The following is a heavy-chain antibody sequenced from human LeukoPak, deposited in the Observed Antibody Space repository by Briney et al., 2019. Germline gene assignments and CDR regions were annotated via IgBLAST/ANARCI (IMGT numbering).Heavy chain of an antibody. V-gene: IGHV3-48*03. Sequence: GGSLRLSCAASGFTFSSYEMNWVRQAPGKGLEWVSYISSSGSTIYYADSVKGRFTISRDNAKNSLYLQMNSLRAEDTALYYCASGYCSGGSCYSVYFQYWGQGTLVTVSS. D-gene: IGHD2-15*01. CDR3: ASGYCSGGSCYSVYFQY. CDR1: GFTFSSYE. J-gene: IGHJ1*01. CDR2: ISSSGSTI.